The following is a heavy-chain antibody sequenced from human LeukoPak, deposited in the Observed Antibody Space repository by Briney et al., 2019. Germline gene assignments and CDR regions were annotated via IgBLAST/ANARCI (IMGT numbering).Heavy chain of an antibody. J-gene: IGHJ1*01. V-gene: IGHV4-39*07. Sequence: PSETLSLTCSVSGDSISLSFYYWGWIRQPPGKALEWIGSVYYSGTTSYNPSLKSRVTISVDMSKNHFSLRLRSVTAADTAMYYCARLKYYFDRSGYRAEYFQQWGQGTLVTASS. CDR1: GDSISLSFYY. CDR2: VYYSGTT. CDR3: ARLKYYFDRSGYRAEYFQQ. D-gene: IGHD3-22*01.